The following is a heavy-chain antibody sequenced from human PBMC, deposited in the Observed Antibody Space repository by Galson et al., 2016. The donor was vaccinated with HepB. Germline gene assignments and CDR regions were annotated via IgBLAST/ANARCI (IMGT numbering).Heavy chain of an antibody. CDR2: IYSAGST. CDR1: GFSVSGNY. Sequence: SLRLSCAASGFSVSGNYIGWVRQAPGKGLEWVSLIYSAGSTYYADSVQGRFIISRDNSKNTLYLQMNSLRVGDTAVYYCAKGYSSLRRFFDYWGRGILVTVSS. J-gene: IGHJ4*02. D-gene: IGHD1-26*01. V-gene: IGHV3-53*01. CDR3: AKGYSSLRRFFDY.